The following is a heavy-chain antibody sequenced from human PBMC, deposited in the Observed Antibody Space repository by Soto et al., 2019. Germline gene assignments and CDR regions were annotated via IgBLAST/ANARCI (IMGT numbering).Heavy chain of an antibody. Sequence: QVQLQESGPGLVKPSQTLSLTCTVSGGSISSGAFYWSWIRHHPGKGLEWIGYIYYSGFTYYNPSLKSRVTISADTSKNQFSLNLNSVTAADTAVYYCARDMGNYDSGGYGLDYWGQGTLVTVSS. D-gene: IGHD3-22*01. J-gene: IGHJ4*02. CDR1: GGSISSGAFY. CDR2: IYYSGFT. CDR3: ARDMGNYDSGGYGLDY. V-gene: IGHV4-31*03.